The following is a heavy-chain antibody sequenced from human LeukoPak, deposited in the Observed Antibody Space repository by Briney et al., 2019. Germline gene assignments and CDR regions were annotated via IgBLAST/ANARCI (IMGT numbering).Heavy chain of an antibody. J-gene: IGHJ6*02. CDR3: ATKRYYYGMDV. CDR2: INHSGNT. CDR1: GGSFSGYY. V-gene: IGHV4-34*01. Sequence: SETLSLTCAVYGGSFSGYYWSWIRQPPGKGLEWIGEINHSGNTNYNPSLKSRVTISVDTSKNQFSLKLSSVTAADTAVYYCATKRYYYGMDVWGQGTTVTVSS.